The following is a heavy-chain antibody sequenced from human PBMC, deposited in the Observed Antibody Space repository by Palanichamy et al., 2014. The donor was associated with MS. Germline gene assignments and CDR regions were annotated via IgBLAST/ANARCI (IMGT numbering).Heavy chain of an antibody. D-gene: IGHD4-17*01. CDR1: GYTFTSHG. J-gene: IGHJ3*02. V-gene: IGHV1-18*04. Sequence: QVRLVQSGTEVRKPGASVKVSCEASGYTFTSHGISWVRQAPGQGLEWMGWISAYNGDTNYAQNLQGRVTMTTDTSTSTAYMELRSLRSDDTAVYYCARGRAYGDFGRDAFDIWGQGTMVTVSS. CDR2: ISAYNGDT. CDR3: ARGRAYGDFGRDAFDI.